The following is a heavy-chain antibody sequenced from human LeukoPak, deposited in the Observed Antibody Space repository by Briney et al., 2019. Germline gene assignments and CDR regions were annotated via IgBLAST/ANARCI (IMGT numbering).Heavy chain of an antibody. V-gene: IGHV3-30*18. Sequence: GGSLRLSCAASGFTFSSYGMHWVRQAPGKGLEWVAVISYDGSNKYYADSVKGRFTISRDNSKNTLYLQMNSLRAEDTAVYYCAKEAWTTVTTPGMDVWGQGTTVTVSS. CDR1: GFTFSSYG. CDR2: ISYDGSNK. J-gene: IGHJ6*02. D-gene: IGHD4-17*01. CDR3: AKEAWTTVTTPGMDV.